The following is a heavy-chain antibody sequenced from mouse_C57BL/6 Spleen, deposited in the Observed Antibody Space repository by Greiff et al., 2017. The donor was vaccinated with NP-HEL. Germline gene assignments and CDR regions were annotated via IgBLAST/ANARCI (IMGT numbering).Heavy chain of an antibody. J-gene: IGHJ3*01. CDR2: IYPRSGNT. CDR3: AGGAYGYDEFAY. D-gene: IGHD2-2*01. V-gene: IGHV1-81*01. Sequence: QVQLQQSGAELARPGASVKLSCKASGYTFTSYGISWVKQRTGQGLEWIGEIYPRSGNTYYNEKFKGKATLTADKSSSTAYMELRSLTSEDSAVYFCAGGAYGYDEFAYWGQGTLVTVSA. CDR1: GYTFTSYG.